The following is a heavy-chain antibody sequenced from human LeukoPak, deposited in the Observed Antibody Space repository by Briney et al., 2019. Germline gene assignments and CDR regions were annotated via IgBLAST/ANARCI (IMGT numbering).Heavy chain of an antibody. J-gene: IGHJ4*02. D-gene: IGHD6-6*01. CDR1: GFTFSCYS. Sequence: PGGSLRLSCGASGFTFSCYSMNWVRQAPGKGLEWVSSIRSSSSYIYYADSLKGRFTIPRDNAKNSLYLQMNSLRAEDSAVYYCARDGPSIAADFDCWGQGTMVSVSS. CDR2: IRSSSSYI. V-gene: IGHV3-21*01. CDR3: ARDGPSIAADFDC.